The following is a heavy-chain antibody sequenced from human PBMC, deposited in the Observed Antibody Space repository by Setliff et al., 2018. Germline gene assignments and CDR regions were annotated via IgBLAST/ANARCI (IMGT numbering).Heavy chain of an antibody. J-gene: IGHJ3*02. CDR2: FDPGDGET. V-gene: IGHV1-24*01. CDR3: AAPRSGIIDAFDI. CDR1: GYTLTEFS. Sequence: ASVKVSCKVYGYTLTEFSINWVRQAPGKGLEWMGDFDPGDGETIYAQKFQGRVTMTEDTSTDTAYMELSSLRSEDTAVYYCAAPRSGIIDAFDIWGQGTMVTVSS.